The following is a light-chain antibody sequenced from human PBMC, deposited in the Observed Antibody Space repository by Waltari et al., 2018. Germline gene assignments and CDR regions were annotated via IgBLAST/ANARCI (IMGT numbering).Light chain of an antibody. CDR2: AAS. Sequence: DIQLTQSPSFLSASVGDRVPITCRASQGISSYLAWYQQKQGKAPKLLIYAASTLQSGVPSRFSGSGSGTEFTLTISSLQPEDFATYYCQQLNSYPLTFGGGTKVEIK. J-gene: IGKJ4*01. V-gene: IGKV1-9*01. CDR3: QQLNSYPLT. CDR1: QGISSY.